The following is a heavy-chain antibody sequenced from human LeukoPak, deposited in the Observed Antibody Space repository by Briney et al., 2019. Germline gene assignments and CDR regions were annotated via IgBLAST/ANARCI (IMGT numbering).Heavy chain of an antibody. Sequence: GGSLRLSCAASGFTFSNYAMTWVRQAPGKGLEWVSGITDTGFATFYADSVRGRFTISRDNSRNTLYLQMDSLRAEDTAVYYCARAGFCSTTTCYNPFDYWGQGTRVAVSS. CDR2: ITDTGFAT. J-gene: IGHJ4*02. CDR3: ARAGFCSTTTCYNPFDY. CDR1: GFTFSNYA. D-gene: IGHD2-2*01. V-gene: IGHV3-23*01.